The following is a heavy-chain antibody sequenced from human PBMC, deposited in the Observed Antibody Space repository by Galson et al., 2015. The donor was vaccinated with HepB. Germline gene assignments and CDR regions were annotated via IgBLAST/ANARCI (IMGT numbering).Heavy chain of an antibody. CDR1: GFTVSNYN. CDR2: ISTSSSYM. CDR3: ARDPPLGAPLDY. Sequence: SLRLSCAASGFTVSNYNMIWVRQAPGKGLEWVSSISTSSSYMYYADSVKGRFTISRDNAKNSLYLQMNSLRAEDTAVYYCARDPPLGAPLDYWGQGTLVTVSS. J-gene: IGHJ4*02. V-gene: IGHV3-21*01. D-gene: IGHD7-27*01.